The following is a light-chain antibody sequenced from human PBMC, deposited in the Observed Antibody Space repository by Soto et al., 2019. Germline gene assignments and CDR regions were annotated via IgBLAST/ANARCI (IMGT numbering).Light chain of an antibody. V-gene: IGKV3-20*01. Sequence: EIVLTQSPGSLSLSPGERATLSCRASQSVSSSYLAWYQQKPGQAPSLLIYAASSRATGIADRFSGSRSGTDFTLTISRLEPEDVAVYYCQLYGSSPLYTFGQGTKLEIK. CDR3: QLYGSSPLYT. J-gene: IGKJ2*01. CDR2: AAS. CDR1: QSVSSSY.